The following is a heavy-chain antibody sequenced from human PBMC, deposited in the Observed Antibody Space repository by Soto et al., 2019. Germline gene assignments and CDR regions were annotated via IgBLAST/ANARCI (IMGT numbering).Heavy chain of an antibody. CDR1: GYTFTSYY. J-gene: IGHJ5*02. CDR3: ARDRGDTVVTDNWFDP. D-gene: IGHD2-15*01. V-gene: IGHV1-46*01. CDR2: INPSGGST. Sequence: VSVKVSSKAPGYTFTSYYMHWARHAPGKGLEWMGIINPSGGSTSYAQKFQGRVTMTRDTSTSTVYMELSSLRSEDTAVYYCARDRGDTVVTDNWFDPWGQGTLVTVSS.